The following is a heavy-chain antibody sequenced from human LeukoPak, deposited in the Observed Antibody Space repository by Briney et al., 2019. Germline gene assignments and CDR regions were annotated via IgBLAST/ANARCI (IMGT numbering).Heavy chain of an antibody. V-gene: IGHV3-7*01. D-gene: IGHD2-21*01. Sequence: PGGSLRLSCAASGFTFSSYWMSWVRQAPGKGLEWMANIKEDGSEIQYVDSVKGRFTISRDNAKNSLYLQMNSLRAEDTAVYYCARATASNWFDPWGQGTLVTVSS. CDR1: GFTFSSYW. CDR2: IKEDGSEI. CDR3: ARATASNWFDP. J-gene: IGHJ5*02.